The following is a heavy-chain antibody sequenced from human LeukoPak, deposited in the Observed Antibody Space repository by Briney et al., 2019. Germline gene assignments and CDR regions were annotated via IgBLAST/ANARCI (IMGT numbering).Heavy chain of an antibody. J-gene: IGHJ4*02. CDR1: AFAFSNYG. V-gene: IGHV4-39*01. D-gene: IGHD6-13*01. CDR3: ASWGTGGRIAAAGTVAY. Sequence: PGGSLRLSCAASAFAFSNYGMHWVRQAPGKGLEWIGSIYYSGSTYYNPSLKSRVTISVDTSKNQFSLKLSSVTAADTAVYYCASWGTGGRIAAAGTVAYWGQGTLVTVSS. CDR2: IYYSGST.